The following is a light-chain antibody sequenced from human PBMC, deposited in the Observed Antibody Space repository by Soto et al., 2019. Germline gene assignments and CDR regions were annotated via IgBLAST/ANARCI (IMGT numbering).Light chain of an antibody. CDR2: AAS. V-gene: IGKV1-9*01. J-gene: IGKJ4*01. CDR1: QGISSY. Sequence: DIQMTQSPSSLSASVADTVTVTCRASQGISSYLVWYQQKPGKAPKLLIYAASTLQSGVPSRFSGSGSGTEFTLTISSLQPEDFATYYCQQFNSYPLTFGGGTKV. CDR3: QQFNSYPLT.